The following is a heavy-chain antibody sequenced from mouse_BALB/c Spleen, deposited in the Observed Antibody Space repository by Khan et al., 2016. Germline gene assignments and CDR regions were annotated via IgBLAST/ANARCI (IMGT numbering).Heavy chain of an antibody. CDR2: ISSGGSYT. Sequence: EVELVESGGGLVKPGGSLKLSCAASGFTFSSYAMSWVRQTPEKRLEWVATISSGGSYTYYPDRVKGRFTIYRDNAKNTLYLQMSSLRSEDTAMYYCARHTRRGAMDYWGQGTSVTVSS. J-gene: IGHJ4*01. CDR3: ARHTRRGAMDY. CDR1: GFTFSSYA. D-gene: IGHD2-12*01. V-gene: IGHV5-9-3*01.